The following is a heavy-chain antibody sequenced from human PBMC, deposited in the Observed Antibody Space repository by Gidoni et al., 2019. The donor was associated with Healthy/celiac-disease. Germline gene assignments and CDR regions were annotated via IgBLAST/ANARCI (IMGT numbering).Heavy chain of an antibody. CDR1: GFPFSSYS. D-gene: IGHD4-17*01. V-gene: IGHV3-21*01. CDR3: AGHDDGDQNSEMDV. Sequence: EVQLVESGGGLVKPGGSLRLSCEDSGFPFSSYSRNWVRQAPGKGLEWVSASSSSSSDTYYADAVKGRSTISRDNAKISLYLQMNSRRAEYTAVYYWAGHDDGDQNSEMDVWGQGTTVTVSS. CDR2: SSSSSSDT. J-gene: IGHJ6*02.